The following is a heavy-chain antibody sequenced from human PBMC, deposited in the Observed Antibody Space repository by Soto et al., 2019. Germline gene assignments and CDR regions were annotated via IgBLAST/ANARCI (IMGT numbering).Heavy chain of an antibody. CDR3: ARDPSSRGGGYYYYGMDV. CDR2: IYYSGST. J-gene: IGHJ6*02. Sequence: SETLSLTCTVSGGSISSYYWSWIRQPPGKGLEWIGYIYYSGSTNYNPSLKSRVTISVDTSKNQFSLKLSSVTAADTAVYYCARDPSSRGGGYYYYGMDVWGQGTTVTVSS. D-gene: IGHD3-16*01. CDR1: GGSISSYY. V-gene: IGHV4-59*01.